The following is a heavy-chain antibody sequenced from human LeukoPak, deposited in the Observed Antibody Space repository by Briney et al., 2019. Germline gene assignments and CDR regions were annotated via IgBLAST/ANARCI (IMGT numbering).Heavy chain of an antibody. Sequence: QTGGSLRLSCAASGFIFSNYAMHWVRQAPGKGLEWVAVISYDGSNKYYADSVKGRFTISRDNSKNTLYLQMNSLRAEDTAVYYCARSYYDVLTGYGEVDFWGQGTLVTVSS. V-gene: IGHV3-30*04. CDR3: ARSYYDVLTGYGEVDF. CDR2: ISYDGSNK. CDR1: GFIFSNYA. D-gene: IGHD3-9*01. J-gene: IGHJ4*02.